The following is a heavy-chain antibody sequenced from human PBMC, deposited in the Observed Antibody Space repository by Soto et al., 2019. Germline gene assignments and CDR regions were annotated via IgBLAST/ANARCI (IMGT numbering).Heavy chain of an antibody. CDR2: INHSGST. Sequence: SETLSLTCAVYGGSFSGYCWSWIRQPPGKGLEWIGEINHSGSTNYNPSLKSRVTISVDTSKNQFSLKLSSVTAADTAVYYCARGQRITMVRGVISLDYWGQGTLVTVSS. D-gene: IGHD3-10*01. V-gene: IGHV4-34*01. J-gene: IGHJ4*02. CDR1: GGSFSGYC. CDR3: ARGQRITMVRGVISLDY.